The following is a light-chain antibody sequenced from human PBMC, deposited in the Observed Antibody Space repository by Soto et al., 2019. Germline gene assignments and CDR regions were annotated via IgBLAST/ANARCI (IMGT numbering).Light chain of an antibody. CDR3: QQSYSTPPT. CDR2: GAS. V-gene: IGKV1-39*01. Sequence: EIQMTQSPSSLSASVGDRVTITCRASQSISNFLNWYQHKPGKAPNLLIYGASSLQSGVPSRFSGSGSGTDFTLTISSLQPEDFATYYCQQSYSTPPTFGGGTKVEIK. CDR1: QSISNF. J-gene: IGKJ4*01.